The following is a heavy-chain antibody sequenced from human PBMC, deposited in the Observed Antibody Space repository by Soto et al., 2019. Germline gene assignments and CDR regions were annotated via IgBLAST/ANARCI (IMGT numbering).Heavy chain of an antibody. V-gene: IGHV4-31*03. J-gene: IGHJ4*02. CDR2: IYYSGST. Sequence: SSETLSLTCTVSGGSINSGGYYWSWIRQHPGKGLEWIGYIYYSGSTYYNPSLKSRVTISIDTSKNQFSLKLSSVTAADTAVYYCARAQTIFGIITVFDYWGQGTPVTVYS. D-gene: IGHD3-3*01. CDR1: GGSINSGGYY. CDR3: ARAQTIFGIITVFDY.